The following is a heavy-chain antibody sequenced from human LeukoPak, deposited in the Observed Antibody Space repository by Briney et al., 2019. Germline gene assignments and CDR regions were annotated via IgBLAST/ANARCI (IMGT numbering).Heavy chain of an antibody. CDR2: INPSGGSI. D-gene: IGHD3-22*01. CDR3: ARGRNYYDSSRYYYEGDAFDI. J-gene: IGHJ3*02. Sequence: ASVKVSCKASGYIFYMYWVRQAPGQGLEWMGIINPSGGSIRYAQKFQGRVTMTRDTSTSTVYMELSSLRSEDTAVYYCARGRNYYDSSRYYYEGDAFDIWGQGTMVTVSS. V-gene: IGHV1-46*01. CDR1: GYIFY.